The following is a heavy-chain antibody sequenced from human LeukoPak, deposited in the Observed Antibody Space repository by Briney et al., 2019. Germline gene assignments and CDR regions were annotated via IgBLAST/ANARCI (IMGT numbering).Heavy chain of an antibody. V-gene: IGHV4-59*08. CDR1: GGSISSYY. D-gene: IGHD2-2*01. CDR2: IYYSGST. CDR3: ARGVGSTSSNWFDP. J-gene: IGHJ5*02. Sequence: SETLSLTCTVSGGSISSYYWSWIRQPPGKGLEWIGYIYYSGSTNYNPSLKSRVTISVDTSKNQFSLKLSSVTAADTAVYYCARGVGSTSSNWFDPWGQGTLVTVSS.